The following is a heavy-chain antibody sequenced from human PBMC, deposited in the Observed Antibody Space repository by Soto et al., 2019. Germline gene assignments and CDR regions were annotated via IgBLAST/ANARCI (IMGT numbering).Heavy chain of an antibody. V-gene: IGHV3-21*06. D-gene: IGHD3-22*01. Sequence: GGSLRLSCTVLGFTLTNENMNWVRQAPGKGLEWVSSISSRSTFINYADSVKGRFTISRDNDKGLVYLQMNSLRAEDTAVYYCARDPPLSMIVVVGVDQWGQGTRVTVSS. CDR3: ARDPPLSMIVVVGVDQ. J-gene: IGHJ4*02. CDR1: GFTLTNEN. CDR2: ISSRSTFI.